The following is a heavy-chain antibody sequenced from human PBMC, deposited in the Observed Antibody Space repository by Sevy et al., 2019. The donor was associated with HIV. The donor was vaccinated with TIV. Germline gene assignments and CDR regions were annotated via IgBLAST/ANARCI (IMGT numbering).Heavy chain of an antibody. D-gene: IGHD2-15*01. CDR3: ATENCSGGSCYFDY. V-gene: IGHV3-30*02. J-gene: IGHJ4*02. CDR2: IRYDGSNK. CDR1: GFTFSSYG. Sequence: GGSLRLSCAASGFTFSSYGMHWVRQAPGKGLEWVAFIRYDGSNKYYADSVKGRFTISRDNSKNTLYLQMNSLRAEDTAVYYCATENCSGGSCYFDYWGQRTLVTVSS.